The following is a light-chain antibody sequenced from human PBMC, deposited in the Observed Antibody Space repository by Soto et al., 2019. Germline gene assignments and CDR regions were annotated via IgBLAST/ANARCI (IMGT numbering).Light chain of an antibody. CDR3: KQYGSSGT. V-gene: IGKV3-20*01. Sequence: EIVLTQSPGTLSLSPGERATLSCRASQSVSNNYLAWYQQKPGQAPRLLIYGASNRATGIPDRFSGSGSGTDFNLTIIRREPEDFAVYYCKQYGSSGTFGQGTKVEIK. CDR1: QSVSNNY. CDR2: GAS. J-gene: IGKJ1*01.